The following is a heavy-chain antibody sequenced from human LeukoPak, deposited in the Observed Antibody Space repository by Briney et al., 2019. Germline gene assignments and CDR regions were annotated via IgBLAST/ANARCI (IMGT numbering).Heavy chain of an antibody. J-gene: IGHJ3*02. V-gene: IGHV3-21*01. CDR2: ISSSSSYI. Sequence: GGSLRLSCAASGFTFSSYSMNWVRQAPGKGLEWVSSISSSSSYIYYADSVKGRFTISRDNAKNSLYLQMNSLRAEDTAVYYCATSSLGSSSPDAFDIWGQGTMVTVSS. D-gene: IGHD6-6*01. CDR1: GFTFSSYS. CDR3: ATSSLGSSSPDAFDI.